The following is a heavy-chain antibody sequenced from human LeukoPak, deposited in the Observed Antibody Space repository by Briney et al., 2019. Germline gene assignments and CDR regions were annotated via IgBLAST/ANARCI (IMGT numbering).Heavy chain of an antibody. J-gene: IGHJ5*02. CDR3: ARPITMVRGVSNWFDP. V-gene: IGHV3-23*01. Sequence: PGGSLRLSCAASGFTFSSYAMSWVRQAPGKGLEWVSAISGSGGSTYYADSVKGRFTTSRDNSKNTLYLQMNSLRAEDTAVYYCARPITMVRGVSNWFDPWGQGTLVTVSS. D-gene: IGHD3-10*01. CDR2: ISGSGGST. CDR1: GFTFSSYA.